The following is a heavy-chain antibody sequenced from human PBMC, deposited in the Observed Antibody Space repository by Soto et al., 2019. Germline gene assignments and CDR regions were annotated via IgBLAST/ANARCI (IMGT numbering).Heavy chain of an antibody. D-gene: IGHD3-22*01. Sequence: EVQLLESGGGLVQPGGSLRLSCAASGVTFSSYAMSWVRRAPGQGLEWVSAISGSGGSTYYADSVKGRFTISRDNSKHTLDLQMNSLRAEDTAVYYCAKASGVISTYYGMDVWGQGTTVTVSS. CDR3: AKASGVISTYYGMDV. CDR1: GVTFSSYA. V-gene: IGHV3-23*01. CDR2: ISGSGGST. J-gene: IGHJ6*02.